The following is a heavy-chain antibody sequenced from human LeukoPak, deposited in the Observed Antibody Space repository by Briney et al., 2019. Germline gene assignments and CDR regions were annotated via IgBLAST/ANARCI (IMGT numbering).Heavy chain of an antibody. D-gene: IGHD2-15*01. J-gene: IGHJ5*02. Sequence: GRFTISRDNSKNTLYLQMNSLRAEDTAVYYCARDRSSYCSGGSCYPHNWFDPWGQGTLVTVSS. CDR3: ARDRSSYCSGGSCYPHNWFDP. V-gene: IGHV3-30*07.